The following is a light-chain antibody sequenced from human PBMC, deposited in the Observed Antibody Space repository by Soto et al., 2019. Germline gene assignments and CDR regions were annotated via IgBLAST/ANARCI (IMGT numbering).Light chain of an antibody. CDR1: QSVSSSY. V-gene: IGKV3-20*01. CDR2: GAS. J-gene: IGKJ1*01. CDR3: QQYGSLSWT. Sequence: EIVLTQSPGTLSLSPLERATLSFRASQSVSSSYLAWYQQKPGQAPRLLIYGASGRATGIPDRFSGSGSGTDFTLTISRLEPEDFAVYYCQQYGSLSWTFGQGTKVDI.